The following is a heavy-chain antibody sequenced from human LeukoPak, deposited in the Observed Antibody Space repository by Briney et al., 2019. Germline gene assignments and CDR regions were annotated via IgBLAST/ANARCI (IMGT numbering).Heavy chain of an antibody. CDR3: AKPRSDYYYSAFDY. D-gene: IGHD3-22*01. CDR2: ISGSGGST. V-gene: IGHV3-23*01. J-gene: IGHJ4*02. CDR1: GFTFSTYA. Sequence: GGSLRLSCAASGFTFSTYAMTWVRQAPEKGLEWVSGISGSGGSTYYADSVKGRFTISRDNSKNTLYLQMNSLRAEDTAVYYCAKPRSDYYYSAFDYWGQGTLVTVSS.